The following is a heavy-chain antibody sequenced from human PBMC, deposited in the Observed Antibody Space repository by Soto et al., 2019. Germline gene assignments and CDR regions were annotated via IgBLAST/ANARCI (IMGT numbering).Heavy chain of an antibody. CDR1: GYTFTSYD. D-gene: IGHD4-4*01. J-gene: IGHJ6*03. V-gene: IGHV1-8*01. CDR2: MNPNSGNT. CDR3: ARGRRGNYFDFAPKYYYYMDV. Sequence: QVQLVQSGAEVKKPGASVKVSCKASGYTFTSYDINWVRQATGQGLEWMGWMNPNSGNTGYAQKFQGRVTMTRNTSISTAYMELSSLRSEDTAVYYCARGRRGNYFDFAPKYYYYMDVWGKGTTVTVSS.